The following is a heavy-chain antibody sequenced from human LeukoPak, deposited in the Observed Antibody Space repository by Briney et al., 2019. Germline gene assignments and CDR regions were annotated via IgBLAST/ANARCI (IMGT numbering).Heavy chain of an antibody. CDR2: IYHSGST. CDR3: ARVSSGWDHDY. Sequence: SETLSLTCTVSGYSISSGYYWGWIRQPPGKGLEWIGSIYHSGSTYYNPSLKSRVTISVDTSKNQFSLKLSFVTAADTAVYYCARVSSGWDHDYWGQGTLVTVSS. V-gene: IGHV4-38-2*02. J-gene: IGHJ4*02. CDR1: GYSISSGYY. D-gene: IGHD6-19*01.